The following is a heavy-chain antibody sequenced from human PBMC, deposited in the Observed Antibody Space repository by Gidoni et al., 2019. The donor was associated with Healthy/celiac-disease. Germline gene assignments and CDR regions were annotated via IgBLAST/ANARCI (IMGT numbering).Heavy chain of an antibody. CDR2: IYYSGST. D-gene: IGHD6-13*01. CDR1: GGSLSSGGYY. J-gene: IGHJ5*02. V-gene: IGHV4-31*03. CDR3: ARDPGAAAGWFDP. Sequence: QVQLQESGPGLVKPSPTLSLTCTVSGGSLSSGGYYWSWIRQHPGKGLEWIGYIYYSGSTYYNPSLKSRVTISVDTSKNQFSLKLSSVTAADTAVYYCARDPGAAAGWFDPWGQGTLVTVSS.